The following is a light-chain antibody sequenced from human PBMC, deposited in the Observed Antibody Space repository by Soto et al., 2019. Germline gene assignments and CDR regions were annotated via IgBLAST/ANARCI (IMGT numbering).Light chain of an antibody. CDR2: EVN. J-gene: IGLJ1*01. V-gene: IGLV2-23*02. Sequence: QSALTQPASVSGSPGQSITISCTGTSGEVGNYNLVSWYQQHPGKAPKLMIYEVNKWPSGVSNRFSGSKSGNTASLTISGLQAEDEADYYCCSYVGSSTSYVVRTGTKVTVL. CDR1: SGEVGNYNL. CDR3: CSYVGSSTSYV.